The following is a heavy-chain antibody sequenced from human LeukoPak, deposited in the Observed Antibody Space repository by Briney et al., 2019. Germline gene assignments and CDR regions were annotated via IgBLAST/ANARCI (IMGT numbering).Heavy chain of an antibody. CDR3: ARSPFSGDDDAFDI. CDR2: ITPFNGNT. Sequence: GSSVKDSCKASGYTFTYRYLHWVRQAPGQALEWMGWITPFNGNTNYAQQFQDRVTITRDRSRNTVYMELNSLRFEDTAMYYCARSPFSGDDDAFDIWGQGTMVTVSS. D-gene: IGHD5-12*01. V-gene: IGHV1-45*02. J-gene: IGHJ3*02. CDR1: GYTFTYRY.